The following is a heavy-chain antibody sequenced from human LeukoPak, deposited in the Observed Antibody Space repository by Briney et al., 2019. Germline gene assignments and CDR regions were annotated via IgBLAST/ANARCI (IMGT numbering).Heavy chain of an antibody. V-gene: IGHV3-23*01. J-gene: IGHJ4*02. D-gene: IGHD3-9*01. Sequence: GGSLRLSCAASGFTFSSYAMSWVRQAPGKGLEWVSAISGSGGSTYYADSVKGRFTISRDNSKSTLYLQMNSLRAEDTAVYYCAKGTSYVLRYFDWLIPFDYWGQGTLVTVSS. CDR2: ISGSGGST. CDR1: GFTFSSYA. CDR3: AKGTSYVLRYFDWLIPFDY.